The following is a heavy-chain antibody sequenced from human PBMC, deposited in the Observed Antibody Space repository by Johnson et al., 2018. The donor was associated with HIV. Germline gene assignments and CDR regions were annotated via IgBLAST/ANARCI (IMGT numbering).Heavy chain of an antibody. CDR2: IWYDGSNK. D-gene: IGHD2/OR15-2a*01. CDR1: GFTFSSYG. CDR3: ARGYEVLSMGHHAFVI. Sequence: QVQLVESGGGVVQPGRSLRLSCAASGFTFSSYGMHWVRQAPGKGLEWVAVIWYDGSNKYYADSMRGRLTISRDNSKNTLYLQMNSLRAEDTAVYYCARGYEVLSMGHHAFVIWGQGTMVTVSS. J-gene: IGHJ3*02. V-gene: IGHV3-33*01.